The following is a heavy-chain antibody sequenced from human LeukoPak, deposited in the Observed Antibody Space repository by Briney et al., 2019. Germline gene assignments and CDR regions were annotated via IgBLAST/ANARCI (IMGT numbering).Heavy chain of an antibody. CDR2: IWYDGSNK. J-gene: IGHJ4*02. Sequence: PGGSLRLSCAASGFTFSSYGMHWVRQAPGKGLEWVAVIWYDGSNKYYADSVRGRFTISRDNSQNTLYLQMDSLRAEDTALYYCAKEYSGYDLDYWGQGTLVTVSS. D-gene: IGHD5-12*01. V-gene: IGHV3-33*06. CDR3: AKEYSGYDLDY. CDR1: GFTFSSYG.